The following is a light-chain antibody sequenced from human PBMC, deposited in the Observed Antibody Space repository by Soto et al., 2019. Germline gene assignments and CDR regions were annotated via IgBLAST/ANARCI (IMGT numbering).Light chain of an antibody. CDR1: SSDVGGHDY. V-gene: IGLV2-14*01. CDR3: SSYSTTSTLV. CDR2: EVN. J-gene: IGLJ1*01. Sequence: QSVLTQPASVSGSPGQSVTISCTGASSDVGGHDYVSWYQQHPGNAPKLILYEVNNRPSGVSNHFSGSKSGNTASLIISGLRADDEADYYCSSYSTTSTLVFGSGTKVTVL.